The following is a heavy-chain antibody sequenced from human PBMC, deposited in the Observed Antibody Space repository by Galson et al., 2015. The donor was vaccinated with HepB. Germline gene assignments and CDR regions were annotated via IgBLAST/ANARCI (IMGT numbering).Heavy chain of an antibody. CDR2: IDPSDSYT. CDR1: GYSFTSYW. D-gene: IGHD3-22*01. V-gene: IGHV5-10-1*01. CDR3: ATARYYYDSSGYPRAFDY. J-gene: IGHJ4*02. Sequence: QSGAEVKKPGESLRISCKGSGYSFTSYWISWVRQMPGKGLEWMGRIDPSDSYTNYSPSFQGHVTISADKSISTAYLQWSSLKASDTAMYYCATARYYYDSSGYPRAFDYWGQGTLVTVSS.